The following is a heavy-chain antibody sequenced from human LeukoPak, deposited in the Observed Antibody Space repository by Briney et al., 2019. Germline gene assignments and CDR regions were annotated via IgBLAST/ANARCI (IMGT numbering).Heavy chain of an antibody. Sequence: GRSLRLSCAASGFTFSSYGMHWVRQAPGKGLEWVAVIWYDGSNKYYADSVKGRFTISRDNSKNTLYLQMNSLRAEDTAVYYCARGFRDTAMFLDYWGQGTLVTVSS. D-gene: IGHD5-18*01. CDR2: IWYDGSNK. CDR1: GFTFSSYG. V-gene: IGHV3-33*01. CDR3: ARGFRDTAMFLDY. J-gene: IGHJ4*02.